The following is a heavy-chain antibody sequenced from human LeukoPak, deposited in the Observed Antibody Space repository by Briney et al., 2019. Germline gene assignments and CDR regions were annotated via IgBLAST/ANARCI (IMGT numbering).Heavy chain of an antibody. CDR2: IIPILGIA. CDR3: ASTLGYCSGGSCGMGAFDI. V-gene: IGHV1-69*04. CDR1: GGTFSSYA. Sequence: SVKVSCKASGGTFSSYAISWVRQAPGQGLEWMGRIIPILGIANYAQKFQGRVTITADKSTSTAYMELSSLRSEDTAVYYCASTLGYCSGGSCGMGAFDIWGQGTMVTVSS. J-gene: IGHJ3*02. D-gene: IGHD2-15*01.